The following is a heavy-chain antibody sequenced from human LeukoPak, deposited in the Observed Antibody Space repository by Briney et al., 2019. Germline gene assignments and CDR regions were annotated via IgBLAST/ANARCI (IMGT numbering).Heavy chain of an antibody. CDR1: GDSVSSNSAA. V-gene: IGHV6-1*01. J-gene: IGHJ6*02. D-gene: IGHD1-7*01. Sequence: SQTLSLTCAISGDSVSSNSAAWNWIRQSPSRGLEWLGRTYYRSKWYNDYAVSVKSRITINPDTSKNQFSLQLNSVTPEDTAVYYCARGNYDHPHYYYGMDVWGQGTTVTVSS. CDR3: ARGNYDHPHYYYGMDV. CDR2: TYYRSKWYN.